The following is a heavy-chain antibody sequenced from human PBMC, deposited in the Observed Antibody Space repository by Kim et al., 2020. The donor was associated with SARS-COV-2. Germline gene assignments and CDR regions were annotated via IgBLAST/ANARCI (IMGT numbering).Heavy chain of an antibody. D-gene: IGHD2-2*01. CDR3: ARDGTVVEYCSSTSCYDAFDI. Sequence: SETLSLTCTVSGGSISSYYWSWIRQPAGKGLEWIGRIYTSGSTNYNPSLKSRVTMSVDTSKNQFSLKLSSVTAADTAVYYCARDGTVVEYCSSTSCYDAFDIWGQGTMVTVSS. J-gene: IGHJ3*02. CDR2: IYTSGST. CDR1: GGSISSYY. V-gene: IGHV4-4*07.